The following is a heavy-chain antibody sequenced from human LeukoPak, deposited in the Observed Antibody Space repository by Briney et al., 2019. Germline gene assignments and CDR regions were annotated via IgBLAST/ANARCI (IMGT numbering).Heavy chain of an antibody. CDR1: GGSFSGYY. J-gene: IGHJ4*02. CDR2: INHSGST. Sequence: SETLSLTCAVYGGSFSGYYWSWIRQPPGKGLEWIGEINHSGSTNYNPSLKSRVTISVDTSKNQFSLKLSSATAADTAVYYCARDGCGGDCSNDYWGQGTLVTVSS. CDR3: ARDGCGGDCSNDY. D-gene: IGHD2-21*01. V-gene: IGHV4-34*01.